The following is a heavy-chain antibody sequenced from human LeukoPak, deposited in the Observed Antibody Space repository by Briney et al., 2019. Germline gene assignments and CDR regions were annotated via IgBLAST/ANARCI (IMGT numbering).Heavy chain of an antibody. J-gene: IGHJ4*02. CDR3: VREGNDLLSKNFDY. D-gene: IGHD4-23*01. Sequence: GASEKVSCKASGFTFTDYYIHWVRQAPGQGLEWMGYINPHSGVRSSPQKFQGMVTMTPDTSISAVYMELSSLTSDDTAIYYCVREGNDLLSKNFDYWGQGTLVTVSS. CDR1: GFTFTDYY. V-gene: IGHV1-2*02. CDR2: INPHSGVR.